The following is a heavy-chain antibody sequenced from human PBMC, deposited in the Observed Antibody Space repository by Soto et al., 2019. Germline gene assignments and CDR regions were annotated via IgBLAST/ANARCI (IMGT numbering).Heavy chain of an antibody. J-gene: IGHJ4*02. CDR3: ARVEGGSSGWWGKYYFDY. CDR1: GFTFSSYG. D-gene: IGHD6-19*01. CDR2: IWYDGSNK. Sequence: QVQLVESGGGVVQPGRSLRLSCAASGFTFSSYGMHWVRQAPGKGLEWVAVIWYDGSNKYYADSVKGRFTISRDNSKNTLYLQMNSRRAEDTAVYYCARVEGGSSGWWGKYYFDYWGQGTLVTVSS. V-gene: IGHV3-33*01.